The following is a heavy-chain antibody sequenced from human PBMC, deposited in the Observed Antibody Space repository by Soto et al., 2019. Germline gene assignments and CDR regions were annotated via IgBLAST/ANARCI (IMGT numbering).Heavy chain of an antibody. J-gene: IGHJ4*02. D-gene: IGHD1-1*01. CDR3: AGGRDDDY. CDR2: IAHAGHT. CDR1: GGSITTSVL. Sequence: VQLTESGPGLVRPSGTLSLTCDVSGGSITTSVLWTWVRQFPGRGLEWIGEIAHAGHTNYNPSLSGRVTMSVDLSNSQFARNGAAVNAADTAGYFCAGGRDDDYWGQGTLVTVSS. V-gene: IGHV4-4*02.